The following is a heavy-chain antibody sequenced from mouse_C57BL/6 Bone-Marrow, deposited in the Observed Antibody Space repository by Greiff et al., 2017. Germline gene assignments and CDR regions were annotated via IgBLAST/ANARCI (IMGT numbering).Heavy chain of an antibody. V-gene: IGHV1-81*01. J-gene: IGHJ3*01. CDR2: IYPRSGNT. Sequence: QVQLQQSGAELARPGASVKLSCKASGYTFTSYGISWVKQRTGQGLEWIGEIYPRSGNTYYNEKFKGKATLTADKSSSTAYVELRSLTSEDSAVYFCAREGAYYSNYLAWFAYWGQGTLVTVSA. CDR1: GYTFTSYG. CDR3: AREGAYYSNYLAWFAY. D-gene: IGHD2-5*01.